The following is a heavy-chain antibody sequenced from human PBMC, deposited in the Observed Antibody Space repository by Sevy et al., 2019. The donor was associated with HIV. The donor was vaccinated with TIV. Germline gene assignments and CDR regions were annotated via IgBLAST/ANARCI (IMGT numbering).Heavy chain of an antibody. Sequence: GGSLRLSCAASGFIFSSFCMHWVRQAPGKGLEWVAFIHYKGSDKYYADAVKGRYTISRDNSKNTVYLQMCSLSAEDTAVYYFEKDYSTGWYGYYYGMDVRGQGTTVTVSS. CDR1: GFIFSSFC. D-gene: IGHD6-19*01. J-gene: IGHJ6*01. V-gene: IGHV3-30*02. CDR2: IHYKGSDK. CDR3: EKDYSTGWYGYYYGMDV.